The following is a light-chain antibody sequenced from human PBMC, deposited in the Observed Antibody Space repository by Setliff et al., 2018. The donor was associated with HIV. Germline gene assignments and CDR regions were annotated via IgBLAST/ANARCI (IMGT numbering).Light chain of an antibody. CDR3: SSYTNSNAHVL. CDR2: DVD. CDR1: SSDAGRYKY. V-gene: IGLV2-14*03. Sequence: QSALAQPASVSGFPGQSITISCTGTSSDAGRYKYVSWYQQHPGKAPKLIISDVDKRPSGVSHRFSGSKSGNTASLTISGLQTEDEADYFCSSYTNSNAHVLFGGGTKVTVL. J-gene: IGLJ2*01.